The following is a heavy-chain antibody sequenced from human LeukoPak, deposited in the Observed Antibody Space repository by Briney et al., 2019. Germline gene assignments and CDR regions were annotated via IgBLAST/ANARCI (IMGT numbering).Heavy chain of an antibody. CDR1: GYTFTSYG. CDR2: ISAYNGYT. CDR3: ARAYDSSAYRHPGFDY. V-gene: IGHV1-18*01. J-gene: IGHJ4*02. D-gene: IGHD3-22*01. Sequence: GASVKVSCKASGYTFTSYGISWVRQAPGQGLEWMGWISAYNGYTKYVEKVQGRVTMTTDTSTSTAYMELRSLRSDDTAVYFCARAYDSSAYRHPGFDYWGQGTLVTVSS.